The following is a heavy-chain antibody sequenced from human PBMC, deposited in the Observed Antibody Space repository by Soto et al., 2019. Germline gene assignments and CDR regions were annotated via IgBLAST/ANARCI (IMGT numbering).Heavy chain of an antibody. D-gene: IGHD6-13*01. Sequence: QLQLQESGPGLVKPSETLSLTCTVSGGSISSSSYYWGWIRQPPGKGLEWIGSIYYSGSTYYNPSLKSRVTISVDTSKNQFSLKLSSVTAADTAVYYCARQDSSSWYYHYWGQGTLVTVSS. CDR1: GGSISSSSYY. J-gene: IGHJ4*02. CDR2: IYYSGST. CDR3: ARQDSSSWYYHY. V-gene: IGHV4-39*01.